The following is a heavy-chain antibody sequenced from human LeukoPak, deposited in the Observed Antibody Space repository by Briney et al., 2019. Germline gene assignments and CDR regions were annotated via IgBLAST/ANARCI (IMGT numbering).Heavy chain of an antibody. D-gene: IGHD3/OR15-3a*01. V-gene: IGHV3-7*03. J-gene: IGHJ5*02. Sequence: GGSLRLSCAASGFTFSNSWMTWVRQAPGKGLEGVANIKQDGSNKYYVDSVKGRFTISRDNAKDSLYLQMDSLRAEDTAVYYCARDSFWTRFDPWGQGTLVTVSS. CDR3: ARDSFWTRFDP. CDR2: IKQDGSNK. CDR1: GFTFSNSW.